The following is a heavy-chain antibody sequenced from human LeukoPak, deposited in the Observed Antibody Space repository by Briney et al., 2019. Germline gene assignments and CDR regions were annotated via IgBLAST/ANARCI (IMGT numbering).Heavy chain of an antibody. CDR2: IYSGGST. J-gene: IGHJ4*01. D-gene: IGHD1-26*01. Sequence: PGGSLRLSCAASGLTVSSNYMSWVRQAPGKGLEWVSVIYSGGSTYYADSVKGRFTISRDNSKNKLYLQMNSLRAEDTAVYYCANKDVGAHYFDYSGHGTLVTASS. V-gene: IGHV3-53*01. CDR1: GLTVSSNY. CDR3: ANKDVGAHYFDY.